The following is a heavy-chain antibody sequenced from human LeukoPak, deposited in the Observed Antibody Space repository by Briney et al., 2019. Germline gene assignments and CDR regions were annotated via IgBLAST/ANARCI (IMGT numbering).Heavy chain of an antibody. CDR1: GYTLTELS. CDR2: FDPEDGET. D-gene: IGHD6-6*01. CDR3: ARAVITARPRKEYYFDY. Sequence: GASVKVSCKVSGYTLTELSMHWVRQAPGKGLEWMGGFDPEDGETIYAQKFQGRVTITADESTSTAYMELSSLRSEDTAVYYCARAVITARPRKEYYFDYWGQGTLVTVSS. J-gene: IGHJ4*02. V-gene: IGHV1-24*01.